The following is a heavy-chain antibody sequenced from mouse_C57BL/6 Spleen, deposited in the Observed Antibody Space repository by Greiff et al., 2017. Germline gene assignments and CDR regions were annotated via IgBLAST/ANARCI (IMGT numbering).Heavy chain of an antibody. CDR2: ILPGSGST. V-gene: IGHV1-9*01. CDR3: ARRGGSSYTWYFDV. D-gene: IGHD1-1*01. CDR1: GYTFTGYW. J-gene: IGHJ1*03. Sequence: VQLQQSGAELMKPGASVKLSCKATGYTFTGYWIEWVKQRPGHGLEWIGEILPGSGSTNYNEKFKGKATFTADTSANPAYMQLSSLTTEDSSIYYCARRGGSSYTWYFDVWGTGTTVTVSS.